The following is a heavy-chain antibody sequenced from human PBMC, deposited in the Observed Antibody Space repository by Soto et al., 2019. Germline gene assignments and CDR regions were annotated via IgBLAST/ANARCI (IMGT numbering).Heavy chain of an antibody. CDR2: IIPSPART. Sequence: QVQLVQSGAELRKPGSAVKLSYKASGGTFSNSPISWVRQIPGQGPEWMGRIIPSPARTIYSRKFRGRVTLTADKSTQTVYMTLSRLTTEDSGVYYCARDQVGASSFDYWGQGTRVTVSS. CDR3: ARDQVGASSFDY. J-gene: IGHJ4*02. D-gene: IGHD1-26*01. CDR1: GGTFSNSP. V-gene: IGHV1-69*08.